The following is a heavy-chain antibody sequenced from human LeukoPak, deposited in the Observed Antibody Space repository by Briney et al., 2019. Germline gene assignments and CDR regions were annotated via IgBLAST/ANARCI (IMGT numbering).Heavy chain of an antibody. CDR2: ISWNSGSI. J-gene: IGHJ4*02. D-gene: IGHD2-15*01. CDR3: AKDIPVYCSGGSCRDY. CDR1: GFTFSNAW. Sequence: GGSLRLSCAASGFTFSNAWMSWVRQAPGKGLEWVSGISWNSGSIGYADSVKGRFTISRDNAKNSLYLQMNSLRAEDTALYYCAKDIPVYCSGGSCRDYWGQGTLVTVSS. V-gene: IGHV3-9*01.